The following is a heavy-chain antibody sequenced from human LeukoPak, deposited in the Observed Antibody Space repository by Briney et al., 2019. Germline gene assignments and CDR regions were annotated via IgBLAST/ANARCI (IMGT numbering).Heavy chain of an antibody. D-gene: IGHD3-10*01. J-gene: IGHJ5*02. V-gene: IGHV3-74*01. CDR2: INSDGSST. CDR3: ARDILVRGVNWFDP. Sequence: GGSLRLSCSASGFTFSSYWMHWVRQAPGKGLVWVSRINSDGSSTSYADSVKGRFTISRDNAKNTLYLQMNSLRAEDTAVYYCARDILVRGVNWFDPWGQGTLVTVSS. CDR1: GFTFSSYW.